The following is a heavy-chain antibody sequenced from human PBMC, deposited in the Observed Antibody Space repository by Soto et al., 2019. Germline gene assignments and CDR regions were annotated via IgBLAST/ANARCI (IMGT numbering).Heavy chain of an antibody. D-gene: IGHD3-10*01. J-gene: IGHJ6*02. CDR2: INHSGST. V-gene: IGHV4-34*01. CDR3: ARAGGSGSYQTMYGMDV. Sequence: SETLSLTCTVSGGSISSYYWSWIRQPPGKGLEWIGEINHSGSTNYNPSLKSRVTISVDTSKNQFSLKLSSVTAADTAVYYCARAGGSGSYQTMYGMDVWGQGTTVTVSS. CDR1: GGSISSYY.